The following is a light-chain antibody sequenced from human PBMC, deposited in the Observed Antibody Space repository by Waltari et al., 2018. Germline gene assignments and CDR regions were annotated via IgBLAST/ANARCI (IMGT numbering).Light chain of an antibody. CDR1: QSVSIN. CDR2: GAS. Sequence: EIVMTPSPATLSVSPGESATLSCRASQSVSINLAWYQQKPGHAPRLLIYGASTRATGIPARFSGSGSGTEYTLTISSLQSEDFAVYYCQQYNNRPETFGQGTKVEIK. CDR3: QQYNNRPET. J-gene: IGKJ1*01. V-gene: IGKV3-15*01.